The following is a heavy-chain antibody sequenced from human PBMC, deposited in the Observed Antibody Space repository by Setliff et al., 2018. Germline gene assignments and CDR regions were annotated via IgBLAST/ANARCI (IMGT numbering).Heavy chain of an antibody. D-gene: IGHD3-10*01. CDR3: ARVGFTMIQGVLGL. J-gene: IGHJ1*01. V-gene: IGHV4-59*12. Sequence: PSETLSLTCNVSGVSISSYYWSWIRQPPGKGLESIGYTQKSGGTNYNPSLQSRVTISVDMSKNQFSMKLTSVTAADTAVYYCARVGFTMIQGVLGLWGQGTLVTVSS. CDR1: GVSISSYY. CDR2: TQKSGGT.